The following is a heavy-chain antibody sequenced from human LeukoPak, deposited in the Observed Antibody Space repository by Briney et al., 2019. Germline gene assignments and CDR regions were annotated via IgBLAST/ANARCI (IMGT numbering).Heavy chain of an antibody. V-gene: IGHV3-74*01. Sequence: PGGSLRLSCAASGFTFSGYWMHWVRQAPGKGLVWVSRITGDGSSTTYADSAKGRFTISRDNAKNVLYLQMNSLRAEDTAVYYCARGGVPGAFDIWGQGTMVTVSS. D-gene: IGHD3-16*01. J-gene: IGHJ3*02. CDR1: GFTFSGYW. CDR2: ITGDGSST. CDR3: ARGGVPGAFDI.